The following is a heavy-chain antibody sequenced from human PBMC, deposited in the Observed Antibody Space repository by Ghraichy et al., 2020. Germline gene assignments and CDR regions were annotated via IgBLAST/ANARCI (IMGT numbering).Heavy chain of an antibody. CDR2: INHSGST. V-gene: IGHV4-34*01. J-gene: IGHJ4*02. D-gene: IGHD4-17*01. CDR3: ARLYYGEGDY. CDR1: GGSFSGYY. Sequence: SETLSLTCAVYGGSFSGYYCSWIRQPPGKGLEWIGEINHSGSTNYNPSLKSRVTISVDTSKNQFSLKLSSVTAADTAVYYCARLYYGEGDYWGQGTLVTVSS.